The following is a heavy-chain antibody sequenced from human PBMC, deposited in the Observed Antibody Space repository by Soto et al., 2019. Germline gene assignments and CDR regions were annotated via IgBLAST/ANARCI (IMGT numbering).Heavy chain of an antibody. V-gene: IGHV4-34*01. J-gene: IGHJ6*02. CDR1: GGSFRGYY. CDR2: INHSGST. Sequence: SETLSLTCAVYGGSFRGYYWSWIRQPPGKGLEWSGEINHSGSTNYNPSLKSRVTISVDTSKNQFSLKLSSVTAADTAVYYCARGRGRITMIVVPIRGNYYYGMDVWGQGTTVTVS. D-gene: IGHD3-22*01. CDR3: ARGRGRITMIVVPIRGNYYYGMDV.